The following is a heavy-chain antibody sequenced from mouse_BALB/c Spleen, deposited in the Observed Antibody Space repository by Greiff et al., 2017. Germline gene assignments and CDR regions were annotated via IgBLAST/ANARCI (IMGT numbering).Heavy chain of an antibody. D-gene: IGHD2-4*01. CDR2: IDPYYGGT. CDR1: GYSFTGYN. V-gene: IGHV1-39*01. J-gene: IGHJ2*01. Sequence: EVQLQQSGPELEKPGASVKISCKASGYSFTGYNMNWVKQSNGKSLEWIGNIDPYYGGTSYNQKFKGKATLTVDKSSSTAYMQLKSMTSEDSAVYYCARGGLSTMITTGYFDYWGQGTTLTVSS. CDR3: ARGGLSTMITTGYFDY.